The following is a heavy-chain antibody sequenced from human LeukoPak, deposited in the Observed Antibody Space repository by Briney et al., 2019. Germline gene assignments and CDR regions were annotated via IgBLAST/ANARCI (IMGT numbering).Heavy chain of an antibody. CDR1: GGSISSSSYY. Sequence: SETLSLTCTVSGGSISSSSYYWGWIRQPPGKGLEWIGSIYYSGSTYYNPSLKSRVTISVDTSKNQFSLKLSSVTAADTAVYYCAREGSGSGSSDYWGQGTLVTVSS. J-gene: IGHJ4*02. D-gene: IGHD3-10*01. V-gene: IGHV4-39*07. CDR3: AREGSGSGSSDY. CDR2: IYYSGST.